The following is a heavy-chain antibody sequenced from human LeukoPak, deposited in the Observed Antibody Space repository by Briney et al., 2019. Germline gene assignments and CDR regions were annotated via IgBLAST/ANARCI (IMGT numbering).Heavy chain of an antibody. Sequence: PGGSLRLSCAASGFTFSSYWMSWVRQAPGKGLEWVANIKQDGSEKYYVDSVKGRFTISRDNSKNTLYLQMNSLRAEDTAVYYCAKGSMYSYYGSGSYAFDYWGQGTLVTVSS. V-gene: IGHV3-7*03. J-gene: IGHJ4*02. D-gene: IGHD3-10*01. CDR3: AKGSMYSYYGSGSYAFDY. CDR2: IKQDGSEK. CDR1: GFTFSSYW.